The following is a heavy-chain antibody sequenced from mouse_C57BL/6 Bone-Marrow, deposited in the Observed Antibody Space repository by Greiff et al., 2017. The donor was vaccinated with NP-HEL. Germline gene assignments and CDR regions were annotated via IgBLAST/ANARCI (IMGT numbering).Heavy chain of an antibody. CDR1: GYTFTDHT. Sequence: VQLQQSDAELVKPGASVKISCKVSGYTFTDHTIHWMKQRPEQGLEWIGYIYPRDGSTTYNEKFKGKATLTADKSSSTAYMQLNSLTSEDSAVYFCARYGYYGSSYTWFADWGQGTLVTVSA. CDR3: ARYGYYGSSYTWFAD. V-gene: IGHV1-78*01. J-gene: IGHJ3*01. CDR2: IYPRDGST. D-gene: IGHD1-1*01.